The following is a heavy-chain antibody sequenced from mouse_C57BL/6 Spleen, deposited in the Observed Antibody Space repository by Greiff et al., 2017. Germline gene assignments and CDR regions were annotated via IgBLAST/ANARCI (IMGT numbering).Heavy chain of an antibody. J-gene: IGHJ1*03. V-gene: IGHV2-2*01. D-gene: IGHD2-2*01. CDR1: GFSLTRYG. Sequence: VMLVESGPGLLQPSQSLSITCPVSGFSLTRYGVHRVRPSPGKGLEWLGVIWSGRSTDYHAAFITRLGISKDNSKIQVFFKRNSRPADDTAIYYCAGNPGLGKYFDVWGTGTTVTVSS. CDR2: IWSGRST. CDR3: AGNPGLGKYFDV.